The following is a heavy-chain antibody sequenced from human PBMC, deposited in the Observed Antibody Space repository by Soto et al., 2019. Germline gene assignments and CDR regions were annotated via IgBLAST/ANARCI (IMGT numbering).Heavy chain of an antibody. Sequence: VQLVESGGGVVQPGRSLRLSCAASGFTFSSYAMHWVRQAPGKGLEWVAVISYDGSNKYYADSVKGRFTISRDNPKNTLYMRMNSLRAEATTLYYWARGFDYWGQGNLVTVTS. J-gene: IGHJ4*02. V-gene: IGHV3-30-3*01. D-gene: IGHD3-10*01. CDR2: ISYDGSNK. CDR1: GFTFSSYA. CDR3: ARGFDY.